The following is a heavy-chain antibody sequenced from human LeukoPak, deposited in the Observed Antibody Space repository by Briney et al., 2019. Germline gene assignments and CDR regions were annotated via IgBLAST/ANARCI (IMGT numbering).Heavy chain of an antibody. Sequence: GGSLSLSCAVSGVSFSSCGMHWVRQPPGKGLEWVAFIRLDGSNKYYADHVKGRFTISRDNSKHTLYLQMNSLRAEDTSVYYCAKGVTYSFDYWGQRRLVADCS. J-gene: IGHJ4*02. CDR1: GVSFSSCG. CDR3: AKGVTYSFDY. CDR2: IRLDGSNK. V-gene: IGHV3-30*02. D-gene: IGHD4-11*01.